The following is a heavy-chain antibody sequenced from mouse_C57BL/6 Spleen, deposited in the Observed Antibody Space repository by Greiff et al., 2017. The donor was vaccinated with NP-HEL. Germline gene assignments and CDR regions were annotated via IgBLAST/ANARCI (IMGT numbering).Heavy chain of an antibody. CDR1: GYTFTDYY. D-gene: IGHD2-1*01. Sequence: VQLQQSGPELVKPGASVKISCKASGYTFTDYYMNWVKQSHGKSLEWIGDINPNNGGTSYNQKFKGKATLTVDKSSSTAYMELRSLTSEDSAVYYCARIYYGYIDYWGQGTTLTVSS. V-gene: IGHV1-26*01. J-gene: IGHJ2*01. CDR3: ARIYYGYIDY. CDR2: INPNNGGT.